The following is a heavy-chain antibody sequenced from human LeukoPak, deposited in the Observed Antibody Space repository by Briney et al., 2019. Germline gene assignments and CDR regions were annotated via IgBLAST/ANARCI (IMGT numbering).Heavy chain of an antibody. V-gene: IGHV4-4*07. CDR3: ARVGNIVVGDYYYMDV. D-gene: IGHD2-2*01. CDR2: IYTSGST. Sequence: SEILSLTCTVSGGSISSYYWSWIRQPAGKGLEWIGRIYTSGSTNYNPSLKSRVTMSVDTSKNQFSLKLSSVTAADTAVYYCARVGNIVVGDYYYMDVWGKGTTVTVSS. J-gene: IGHJ6*03. CDR1: GGSISSYY.